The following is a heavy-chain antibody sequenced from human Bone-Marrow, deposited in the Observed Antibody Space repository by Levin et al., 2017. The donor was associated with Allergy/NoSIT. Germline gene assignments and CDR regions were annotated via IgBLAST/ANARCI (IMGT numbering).Heavy chain of an antibody. V-gene: IGHV3-23*01. CDR3: AKAPVASCSGSTCYGFDS. D-gene: IGHD2-2*01. J-gene: IGHJ4*02. CDR1: GFSFSSYA. Sequence: GESLKISCAASGFSFSSYAMSWVRQAPGRGLECVSAIRGSGATTYYADAVKGRFSISRDNSKTTLSLQMNGLRAEDTAIYYCAKAPVASCSGSTCYGFDSWGQGTLVTVSS. CDR2: IRGSGATT.